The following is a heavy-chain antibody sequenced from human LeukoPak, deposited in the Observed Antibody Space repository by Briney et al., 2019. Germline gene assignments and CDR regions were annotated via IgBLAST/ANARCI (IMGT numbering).Heavy chain of an antibody. CDR1: GGAFSSYY. J-gene: IGHJ4*02. V-gene: IGHV4-59*08. Sequence: SSETLCLTCTASGGAFSSYYWSWIRQAPGKGLEWIGYIYYSGSTNYNPSLKSRATISVDTYKNQFSLKLSSVTAADTAVYYCARRHWGPIDYWGQGTLVTVSS. D-gene: IGHD7-27*01. CDR2: IYYSGST. CDR3: ARRHWGPIDY.